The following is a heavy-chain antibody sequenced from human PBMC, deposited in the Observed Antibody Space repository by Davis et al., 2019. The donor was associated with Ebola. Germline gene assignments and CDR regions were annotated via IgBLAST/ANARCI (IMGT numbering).Heavy chain of an antibody. CDR2: ISYDGSNK. CDR1: GFTFSSYA. J-gene: IGHJ4*02. CDR3: ARVRRDDWGSDY. D-gene: IGHD7-27*01. Sequence: GESLKISCAASGFTFSSYAMHWVRQAPGKGLEWVAVISYDGSNKYYADSVKGRFTISRDNSKNTLYLQMNSLRAEDTAVYYCARVRRDDWGSDYWGQGTLVTVSS. V-gene: IGHV3-30-3*01.